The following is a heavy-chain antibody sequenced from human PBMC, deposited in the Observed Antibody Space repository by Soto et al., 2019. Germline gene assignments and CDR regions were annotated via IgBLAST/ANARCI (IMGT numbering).Heavy chain of an antibody. Sequence: SETLSLTCTVSGGSISSYYWSWIRQPPGKGLEWIGYIYYSGSTNYNPSLKSRVTIPVDTSKNQFSLKLSSVTAADTAVYYCARDKAYYDSSGYLKYYYGMDVWGQGTTVTVSS. V-gene: IGHV4-59*01. CDR3: ARDKAYYDSSGYLKYYYGMDV. J-gene: IGHJ6*02. D-gene: IGHD3-22*01. CDR1: GGSISSYY. CDR2: IYYSGST.